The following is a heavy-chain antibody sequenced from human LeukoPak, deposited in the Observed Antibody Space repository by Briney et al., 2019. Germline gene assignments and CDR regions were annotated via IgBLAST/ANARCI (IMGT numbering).Heavy chain of an antibody. CDR3: ARGLMVRGVIIPYNDAYYYYYYGMEV. V-gene: IGHV3-48*01. D-gene: IGHD3-10*01. J-gene: IGHJ6*02. Sequence: GGSLRLSCAASGFTFNDYRMNWVRQAPGKGPEWVSYISSSGNIIYYADSVKGRFTISRDNSKNTLYLQMNRLRAEDTAVYYCARGLMVRGVIIPYNDAYYYYYYGMEVWGQGNTVTVSS. CDR2: ISSSGNII. CDR1: GFTFNDYR.